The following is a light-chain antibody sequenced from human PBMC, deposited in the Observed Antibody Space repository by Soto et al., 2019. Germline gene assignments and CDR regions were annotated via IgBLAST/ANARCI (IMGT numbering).Light chain of an antibody. Sequence: EIVMTQSPATLSVSPGERATLSCRASQSVSSNLAWYQQKPGQAPRLLIYGASTRATGIPASFSGSGSGTEFNLTISSLLSEDLALYYCQQYNNWPSGTFRQGTKVEIK. J-gene: IGKJ1*01. CDR2: GAS. CDR1: QSVSSN. V-gene: IGKV3-15*01. CDR3: QQYNNWPSGT.